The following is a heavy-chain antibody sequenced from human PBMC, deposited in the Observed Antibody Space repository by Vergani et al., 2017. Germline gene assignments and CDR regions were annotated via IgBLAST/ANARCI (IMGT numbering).Heavy chain of an antibody. Sequence: QVQLQESGPGLVKPSETLSLTCTVSGGSISSYYWSWIRQPPGKGLEWIGYIYYSGSTHYNPSRKSRVTISVDTSKNQFSLKLSSVTAADTAVYYCARDREAVAGNWVDPWGQGTLVTVSS. CDR3: ARDREAVAGNWVDP. V-gene: IGHV4-59*01. J-gene: IGHJ5*02. CDR2: IYYSGST. D-gene: IGHD6-19*01. CDR1: GGSISSYY.